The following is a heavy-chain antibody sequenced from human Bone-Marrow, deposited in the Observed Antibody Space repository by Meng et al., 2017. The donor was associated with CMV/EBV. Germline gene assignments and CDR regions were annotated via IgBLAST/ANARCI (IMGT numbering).Heavy chain of an antibody. CDR3: TREFSVRAAEHYDPRSHYYYYYSMDV. Sequence: GESLKISCDASGYTFSSYRMNWVRQAPGKGLEWLSRINSDGSSTSYADSVKGRFTISRDNAKHTLYLQMNSLRAEDTAVYYCTREFSVRAAEHYDPRSHYYYYYSMDVCGQGTTVTVSS. CDR1: GYTFSSYR. CDR2: INSDGSST. V-gene: IGHV3-74*01. J-gene: IGHJ6*02. D-gene: IGHD3-22*01.